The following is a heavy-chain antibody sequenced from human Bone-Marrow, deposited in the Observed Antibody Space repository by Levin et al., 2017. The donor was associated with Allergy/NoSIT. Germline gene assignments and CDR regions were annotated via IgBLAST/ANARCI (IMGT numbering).Heavy chain of an antibody. CDR1: GFTFSDHY. J-gene: IGHJ4*02. V-gene: IGHV3-11*01. D-gene: IGHD3-22*01. CDR2: IDGRTDRT. Sequence: PGGSLRLSCAASGFTFSDHYMTWIRQAPGKGLEWISYIDGRTDRTYYADSVKGRFSISRDNAKNSLYLQMNSLRAEDTALYYCAGSYDSSGYYGHFEKWGQGTQVTVAS. CDR3: AGSYDSSGYYGHFEK.